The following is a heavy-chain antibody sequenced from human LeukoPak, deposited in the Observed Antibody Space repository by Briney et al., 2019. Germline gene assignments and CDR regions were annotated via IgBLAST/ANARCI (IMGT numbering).Heavy chain of an antibody. D-gene: IGHD3-9*01. V-gene: IGHV3-30*18. CDR3: AKGDYDILTGYLY. Sequence: PGGSLRLSCAASGFTFSSCSMNWVRQAPGKGLEWVAVISYDGSNKYYADSVKGRFTISRDNSKNTLYLQMNSLRAEDTAVYYCAKGDYDILTGYLYWGQGTLVTVSS. CDR2: ISYDGSNK. CDR1: GFTFSSCS. J-gene: IGHJ4*02.